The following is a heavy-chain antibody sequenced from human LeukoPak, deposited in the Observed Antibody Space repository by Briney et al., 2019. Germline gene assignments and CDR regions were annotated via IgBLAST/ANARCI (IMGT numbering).Heavy chain of an antibody. D-gene: IGHD1-26*01. CDR2: INSDGSST. J-gene: IGHJ4*02. Sequence: GGSLRLSCAASGFTFSSYWMHWVRQAPGKGLVWVSRINSDGSSTSYADSVKGRFTISRDNAKNTAYLQMNSLKTEDTAVYYCTRQGGSYSGNDYWGQGTLVTVSS. V-gene: IGHV3-74*01. CDR1: GFTFSSYW. CDR3: TRQGGSYSGNDY.